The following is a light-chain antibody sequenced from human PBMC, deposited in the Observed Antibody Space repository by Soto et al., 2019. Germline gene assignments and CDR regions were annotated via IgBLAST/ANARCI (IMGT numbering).Light chain of an antibody. CDR1: QSVSSN. J-gene: IGKJ1*01. V-gene: IGKV3-15*01. CDR2: GAS. Sequence: EIAMTQSPATLSVSPGERATLSCRASQSVSSNLAWYQQKPGQAPRILIYGASTRATGITDRFSGGGSGTEFTLTISSLQSEDFAVYYCQQYNNWAQTFGQGTKVEIK. CDR3: QQYNNWAQT.